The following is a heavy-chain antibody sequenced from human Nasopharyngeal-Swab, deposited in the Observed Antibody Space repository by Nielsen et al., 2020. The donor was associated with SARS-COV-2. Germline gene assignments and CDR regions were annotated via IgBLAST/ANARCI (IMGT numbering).Heavy chain of an antibody. V-gene: IGHV3-33*01. Sequence: GGSLRLSCAASGFTFSSYGMHWVRQAPGKGLEWVAVIWYDGSNKYYADSVKGRFTISRDNSKNTLYLQMNSLRAEDTAVYYCARDFGIAAAGADVDYWGQGTLVTVS. D-gene: IGHD6-13*01. CDR2: IWYDGSNK. CDR1: GFTFSSYG. CDR3: ARDFGIAAAGADVDY. J-gene: IGHJ4*02.